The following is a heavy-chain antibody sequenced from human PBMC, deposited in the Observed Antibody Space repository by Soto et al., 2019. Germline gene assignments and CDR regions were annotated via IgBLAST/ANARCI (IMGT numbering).Heavy chain of an antibody. D-gene: IGHD2-2*01. V-gene: IGHV1-69*01. J-gene: IGHJ6*02. CDR2: IIPIFDTA. CDR3: ARGGYCSSTSFYKVYGIDV. CDR1: GGTFSSYA. Sequence: QVQLVQSGAEVKKPGSSVKVSCKASGGTFSSYAISWVRQAPGQGLEWMGGIIPIFDTANYAQKCQGRVTITADETTNTACMELSSLRSEDTDVEYCARGGYCSSTSFYKVYGIDVWGQGTTVTVSS.